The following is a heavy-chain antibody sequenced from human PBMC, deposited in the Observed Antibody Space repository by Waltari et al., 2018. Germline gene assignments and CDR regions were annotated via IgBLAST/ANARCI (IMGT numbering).Heavy chain of an antibody. J-gene: IGHJ5*02. CDR1: GGSISSYY. CDR2: IYYSGST. V-gene: IGHV4-59*01. CDR3: ARGGAAALEGWFDP. D-gene: IGHD6-13*01. Sequence: QVQLQESGPGLVKPSETLSLTCTVPGGSISSYYWSWIRQPPGKGLEWIGYIYYSGSTNYNPSLKSRVTISVDTSKNQFSLKLSSVTAADTAVYYCARGGAAALEGWFDPWGQGTLVTVSS.